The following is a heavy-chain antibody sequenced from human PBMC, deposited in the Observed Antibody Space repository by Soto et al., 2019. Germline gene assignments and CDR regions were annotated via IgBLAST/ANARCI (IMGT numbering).Heavy chain of an antibody. CDR3: ARDRGVAPLVAVNTHYYYYMAV. Sequence: QVQLVQSGVDVKKPGASVKVSCKASCYSFTNYGITWVRQAPGQGFEWMGWISAYNGNTNYAQKFQGRVTLTTDASASTAYLELMSLRSDGTAVFYWARDRGVAPLVAVNTHYYYYMAVWGKETTFTVSS. J-gene: IGHJ6*03. V-gene: IGHV1-18*01. D-gene: IGHD6-19*01. CDR1: CYSFTNYG. CDR2: ISAYNGNT.